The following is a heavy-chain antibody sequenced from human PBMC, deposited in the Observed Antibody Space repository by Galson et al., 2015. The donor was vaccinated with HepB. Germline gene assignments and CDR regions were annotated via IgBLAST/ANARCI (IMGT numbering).Heavy chain of an antibody. V-gene: IGHV3-43*01. D-gene: IGHD3-10*01. CDR2: ISWDGGST. Sequence: SLRLSCAASGFTFDDYTMHWVRQAPGKGLEWVSVISWDGGSTYYADSVKGRFTISRDNSKNSLYLQMNSLRTEDTALYYCAKDVGSGSRLADAFDIWGQGTMVTVSS. CDR1: GFTFDDYT. CDR3: AKDVGSGSRLADAFDI. J-gene: IGHJ3*02.